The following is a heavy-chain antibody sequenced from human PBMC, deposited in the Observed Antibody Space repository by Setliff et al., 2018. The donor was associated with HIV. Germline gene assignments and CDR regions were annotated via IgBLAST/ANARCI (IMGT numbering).Heavy chain of an antibody. CDR2: IYADGSNT. Sequence: ETLSLTCGVYGGSLSGYYWSWIRQLPGKGLVWVARIYADGSNTIYADSVKGRFTISRDNAKNSLYLQMNSLTAEDTAVYYCARYVSWRVRTYIDYWGQGTLVTVSS. D-gene: IGHD3-10*02. V-gene: IGHV3-74*01. J-gene: IGHJ4*02. CDR1: GGSLSGYY. CDR3: ARYVSWRVRTYIDY.